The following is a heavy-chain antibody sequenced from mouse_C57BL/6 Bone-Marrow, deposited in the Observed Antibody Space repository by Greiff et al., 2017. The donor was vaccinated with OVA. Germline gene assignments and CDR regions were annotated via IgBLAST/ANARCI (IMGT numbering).Heavy chain of an antibody. CDR2: IYPGNGRT. CDR1: GYTFTSYW. J-gene: IGHJ2*01. CDR3: ECNGKVDY. D-gene: IGHD1-1*01. Sequence: LQPAAALVKPGAPAQMSCTASGYTFTSYWKTWVKQRPGQGNERSGNIYPGNGRTNYNKKFKSKATLTVDTSSSTAYMQLSILTSEDSALYYCECNGKVDYWGRGTTLTVSS. V-gene: IGHV1-55*01.